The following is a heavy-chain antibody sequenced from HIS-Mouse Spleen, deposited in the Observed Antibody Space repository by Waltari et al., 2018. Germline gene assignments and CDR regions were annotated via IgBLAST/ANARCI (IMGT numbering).Heavy chain of an antibody. CDR1: GGSLSSSSYY. D-gene: IGHD6-13*01. CDR3: AREIPYSSSWYDWYFDL. J-gene: IGHJ2*01. V-gene: IGHV4-39*07. Sequence: QLQLQESGPGLVKPSETLSLTCTVSGGSLSSSSYYWGWIRQPPGKGLEWIGSIYYSGSPYYTPSIKSRVTISVDTSKNQFSLKLSSVTAADTAVYYCAREIPYSSSWYDWYFDLWGRGTLVTVSS. CDR2: IYYSGSP.